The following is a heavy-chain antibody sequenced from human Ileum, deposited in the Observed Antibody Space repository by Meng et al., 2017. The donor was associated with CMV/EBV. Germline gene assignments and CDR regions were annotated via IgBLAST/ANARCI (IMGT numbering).Heavy chain of an antibody. CDR3: VSYIGSSYWFGP. Sequence: ASVKVSCKASGYTFTSYYMHWVRQAPGQGLEWMGIINPSGGSTIYAQKFQGRVTMTWDTSISAVYMDLSSLRSDDTAVYYCVSYIGSSYWFGPWGQGTLVTVSS. V-gene: IGHV1-46*01. CDR2: INPSGGST. CDR1: GYTFTSYY. D-gene: IGHD6-6*01. J-gene: IGHJ5*02.